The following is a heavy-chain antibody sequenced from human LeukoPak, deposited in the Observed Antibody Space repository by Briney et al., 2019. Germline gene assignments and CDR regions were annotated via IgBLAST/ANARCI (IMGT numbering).Heavy chain of an antibody. V-gene: IGHV1-8*01. CDR1: GYTFTSYD. CDR3: ARIAVAGTWGDFDY. Sequence: GASVKVSCKASGYTFTSYDINWVRQATGQGLEWMGWMNPNSDNTGYAQKFQGRVTMTRNTSISTAHMELSSLRSEDTAVYYCARIAVAGTWGDFDYWGQGTLVTVSS. J-gene: IGHJ4*02. D-gene: IGHD6-19*01. CDR2: MNPNSDNT.